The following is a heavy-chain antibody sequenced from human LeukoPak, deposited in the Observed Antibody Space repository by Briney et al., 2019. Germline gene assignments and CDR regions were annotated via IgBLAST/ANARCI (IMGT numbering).Heavy chain of an antibody. J-gene: IGHJ4*02. Sequence: GGSLRLSCAASGFTFSSYSMNWVRQAPGKGLEWVSYISSSSSTIYYADSVKGRFTISRHNAKNSLYLQMNSLRAEDTAAYYCARDLGPLRYYDSSGYYSDSDYWGQGTLVTVSS. V-gene: IGHV3-48*04. CDR2: ISSSSSTI. CDR3: ARDLGPLRYYDSSGYYSDSDY. D-gene: IGHD3-22*01. CDR1: GFTFSSYS.